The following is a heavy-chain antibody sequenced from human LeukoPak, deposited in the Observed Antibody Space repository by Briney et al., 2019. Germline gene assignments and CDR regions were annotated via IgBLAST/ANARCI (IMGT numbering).Heavy chain of an antibody. D-gene: IGHD2-15*01. Sequence: SETLSLTCTVSGGSITSGSYYWGWIRQPPGKGLEWIGSIYYSGSTYYNPSLKSRVTISVDTSNKLLSLKLSSVTAADTAVYYRTRVSCSGGACPFGSWFDPWGQGTLVTVSS. CDR1: GGSITSGSYY. J-gene: IGHJ5*02. V-gene: IGHV4-39*02. CDR2: IYYSGST. CDR3: TRVSCSGGACPFGSWFDP.